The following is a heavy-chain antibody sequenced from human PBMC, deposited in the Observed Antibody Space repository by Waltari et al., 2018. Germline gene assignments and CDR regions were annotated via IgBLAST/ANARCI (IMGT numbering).Heavy chain of an antibody. D-gene: IGHD3-10*01. J-gene: IGHJ4*02. CDR1: SGSIFSPD. Sequence: QLQLQESGPGLVKPSETLSLTCPVPSGSIFSPDWSWLRQPPGKGLEWIGHIQYPGSTNYNPSLKSRVTVSLDTSKKQFSLTLSSLTAADTAVYYCARFARGRYFDYWAQGTLVTVSS. CDR3: ARFARGRYFDY. CDR2: IQYPGST. V-gene: IGHV4-59*11.